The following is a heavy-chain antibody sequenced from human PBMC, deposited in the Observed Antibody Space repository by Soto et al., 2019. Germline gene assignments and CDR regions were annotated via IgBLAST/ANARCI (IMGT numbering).Heavy chain of an antibody. CDR3: ARDLNSDFWSGYYVE. CDR2: IIPILGIA. CDR1: GGTFSSYT. D-gene: IGHD3-3*01. V-gene: IGHV1-69*08. J-gene: IGHJ4*02. Sequence: QVQLVQSGAEVKKPGSSVKVSCKASGGTFSSYTISWVRQAPGQGLEWMGRIIPILGIANYAQKFQGRVTITADTSTRTAYMELSSLRSEDTAVYYCARDLNSDFWSGYYVEWGQGTLVTVSS.